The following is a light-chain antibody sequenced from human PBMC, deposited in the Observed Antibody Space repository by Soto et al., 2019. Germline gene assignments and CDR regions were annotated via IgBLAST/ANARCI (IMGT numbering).Light chain of an antibody. CDR2: GAS. Sequence: IVLTQSPGTLSVSPLDRVRLSFRASQSVDINLALYQQRAGQAPRLLFYGASTKATDMPGRFSGRGSGTEFTLTINNLQSEDFAVYYCQQYRNWPRTFGQGTKVDIK. CDR1: QSVDIN. CDR3: QQYRNWPRT. J-gene: IGKJ1*01. V-gene: IGKV3-15*01.